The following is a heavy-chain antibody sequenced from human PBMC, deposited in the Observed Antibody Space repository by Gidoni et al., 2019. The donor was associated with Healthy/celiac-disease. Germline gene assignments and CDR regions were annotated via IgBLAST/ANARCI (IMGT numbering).Heavy chain of an antibody. Sequence: QLQLQESGPGLVKPSETLSLTCTGSGGSISSRSYYWGWNRQPPGKGREWIGSIYYIGSTSDDPSLKSPVPISVDTSKTQFSLKLTSVLAADTAVYDCASNHIHRDGDDFDYWGQGTLVTVSS. J-gene: IGHJ4*02. D-gene: IGHD4-17*01. V-gene: IGHV4-39*01. CDR2: IYYIGST. CDR1: GGSISSRSYY. CDR3: ASNHIHRDGDDFDY.